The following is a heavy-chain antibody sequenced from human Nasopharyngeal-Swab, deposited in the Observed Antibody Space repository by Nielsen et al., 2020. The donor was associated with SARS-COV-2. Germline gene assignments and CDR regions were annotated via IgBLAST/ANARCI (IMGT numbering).Heavy chain of an antibody. CDR1: GFTFTSYA. V-gene: IGHV3-23*01. CDR2: MSGRGETT. J-gene: IGHJ5*02. CDR3: AKDSGAGFCDDGSCFPTNH. D-gene: IGHD2-15*01. Sequence: GESLKISCAASGFTFTSYAMNWVRHAPGKGLEWVSGMSGRGETTYYAESVKGRFTISRDISKNTLYLQMNGLRAEDTAVYYCAKDSGAGFCDDGSCFPTNHWGLGTLVTVSS.